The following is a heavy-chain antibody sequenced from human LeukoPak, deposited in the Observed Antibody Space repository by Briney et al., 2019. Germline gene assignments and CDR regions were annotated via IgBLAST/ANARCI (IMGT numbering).Heavy chain of an antibody. J-gene: IGHJ4*02. CDR2: IYTGGST. Sequence: GGSLRLSCAASGFTVSSNYMSWVRQAPGKGLEWVSAIYTGGSTYYAGSVKGRFTISRDNSKNMLYLQMNSLRAEDTAVYYCARVMIDYYGSGSYYNGFDYWGQGTLVTVSS. CDR3: ARVMIDYYGSGSYYNGFDY. CDR1: GFTVSSNY. V-gene: IGHV3-66*01. D-gene: IGHD3-10*01.